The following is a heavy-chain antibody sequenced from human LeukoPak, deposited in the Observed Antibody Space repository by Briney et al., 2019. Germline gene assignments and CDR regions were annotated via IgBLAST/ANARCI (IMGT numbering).Heavy chain of an antibody. Sequence: PSETLSLTCTVSGGSISSGSYYWSWIRQPPGKGLEWIGYIDYSGSTNYNPSLKSRVTISVDTSKNQFSLKLSSVTAADTAVYYCARGGYNIWEYYFGYWGQGTLVTVSS. J-gene: IGHJ4*02. CDR2: IDYSGST. CDR3: ARGGYNIWEYYFGY. D-gene: IGHD5-24*01. CDR1: GGSISSGSYY. V-gene: IGHV4-61*01.